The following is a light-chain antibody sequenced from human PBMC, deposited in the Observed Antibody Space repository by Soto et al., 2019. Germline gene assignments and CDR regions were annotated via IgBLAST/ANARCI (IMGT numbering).Light chain of an antibody. CDR2: DAS. Sequence: DIQMTQSPSTLSASVGDRVTITCRASQSISSWLAWYQQKPGKAPKLLIYDASSLESGVPSRFSGSGSGTAFTLTISSLQPDDFATYYCQQYNSYETFGQGTKVEIK. J-gene: IGKJ1*01. CDR3: QQYNSYET. V-gene: IGKV1-5*01. CDR1: QSISSW.